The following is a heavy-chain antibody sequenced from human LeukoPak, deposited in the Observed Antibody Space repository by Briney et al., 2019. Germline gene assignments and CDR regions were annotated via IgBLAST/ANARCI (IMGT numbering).Heavy chain of an antibody. CDR1: GYSISSGYY. J-gene: IGHJ5*02. CDR2: IYHSGST. Sequence: SETLSLTCAVSGYSISSGYYWGWIRQPPGKGLEWIGSIYHSGSTYYNPSLKSRVTISADTSKNQFSLKLSSVTAADTAVYYCARRGSDIGDDPWGQGTLVTVSS. V-gene: IGHV4-38-2*01. CDR3: ARRGSDIGDDP. D-gene: IGHD2-15*01.